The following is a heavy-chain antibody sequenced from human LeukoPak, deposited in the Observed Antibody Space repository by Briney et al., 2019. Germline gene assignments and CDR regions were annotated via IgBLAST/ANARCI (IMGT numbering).Heavy chain of an antibody. J-gene: IGHJ4*02. V-gene: IGHV4-34*01. D-gene: IGHD2-2*01. CDR2: VNHSGST. CDR3: ASDVPSSYYFDY. Sequence: SETLSLTCAVYGGSFSGYYWSWIRQPPGKGLEWIGEVNHSGSTNYNPSLKSRVTISVDTSKNQFPLKLSSVTAADTAVYYCASDVPSSYYFDYWGQGTLVTVSS. CDR1: GGSFSGYY.